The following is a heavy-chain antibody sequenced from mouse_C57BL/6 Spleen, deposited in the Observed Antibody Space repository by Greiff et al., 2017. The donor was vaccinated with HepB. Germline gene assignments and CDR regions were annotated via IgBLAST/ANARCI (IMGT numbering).Heavy chain of an antibody. CDR2: ISSGSSTI. CDR3: ARLSAYYSNFDY. V-gene: IGHV5-17*01. J-gene: IGHJ4*01. D-gene: IGHD2-5*01. CDR1: GFTFSDYG. Sequence: EVKLMESGGGLVKPGGSLKLSCAASGFTFSDYGMHWVRQAPEKGLEWVAYISSGSSTIYYADTVKGRFTISRDNAKNTLFLQMTSLRSEDTAMYYCARLSAYYSNFDYWGQGTSVTVSS.